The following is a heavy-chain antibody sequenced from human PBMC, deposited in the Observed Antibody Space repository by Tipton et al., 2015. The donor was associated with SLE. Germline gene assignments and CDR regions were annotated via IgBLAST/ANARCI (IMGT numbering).Heavy chain of an antibody. CDR1: GFTFSSYA. CDR3: AKGGGSARLGDLDY. J-gene: IGHJ4*02. CDR2: ISGSGGST. V-gene: IGHV3-23*01. D-gene: IGHD6-6*01. Sequence: SLRLSCAASGFTFSSYAMSWVRQAPGKGLEWVSAISGSGGSTYYADSVKGRFTISRDNSKNTLYLQMNSLRAEDTAVYYCAKGGGSARLGDLDYWGQGTLVTVSS.